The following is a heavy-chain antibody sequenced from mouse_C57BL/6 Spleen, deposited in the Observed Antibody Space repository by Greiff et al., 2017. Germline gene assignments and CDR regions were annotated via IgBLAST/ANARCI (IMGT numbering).Heavy chain of an antibody. Sequence: EVQLVESGGGLVKPGGSLKLSCAASGFTFSSYAMSWVRQTPEKRLEWVATISDGGSYTYYPDNVKGRFTISRDNAKNNLYLQMSHLKSEDTAMYYCARFMVTAYWGQGTLVTVSA. D-gene: IGHD2-2*01. V-gene: IGHV5-4*01. CDR1: GFTFSSYA. J-gene: IGHJ3*01. CDR3: ARFMVTAY. CDR2: ISDGGSYT.